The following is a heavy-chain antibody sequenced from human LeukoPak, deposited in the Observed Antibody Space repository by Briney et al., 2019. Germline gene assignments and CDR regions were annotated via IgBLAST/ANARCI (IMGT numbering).Heavy chain of an antibody. CDR2: IYTSGST. V-gene: IGHV4-4*07. CDR3: ARDFDSSGYYSVDAFDI. J-gene: IGHJ3*02. Sequence: SETLSLTCTVSGGSISSYYWSWIRQPAGKGLEWIGRIYTSGSTNYNPSLKSRVTISVDTSRNQFSLKLSSVTAADTAVYYCARDFDSSGYYSVDAFDIWGQGTMVTVSS. D-gene: IGHD3-22*01. CDR1: GGSISSYY.